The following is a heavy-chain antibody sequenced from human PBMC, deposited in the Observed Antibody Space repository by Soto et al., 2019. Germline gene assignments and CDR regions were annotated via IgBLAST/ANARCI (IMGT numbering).Heavy chain of an antibody. D-gene: IGHD6-19*01. CDR3: AGLSSGWYGGLDY. J-gene: IGHJ4*02. CDR2: IYYSGST. V-gene: IGHV4-59*01. Sequence: SETLSLTCTVSGGSISSYYWSWIRQPPGKGLEWIGYIYYSGSTNYNPSLKSRVTISVDTSKNQFSLKLSSVNAADTAVYYCAGLSSGWYGGLDYWGQGTLVTVSS. CDR1: GGSISSYY.